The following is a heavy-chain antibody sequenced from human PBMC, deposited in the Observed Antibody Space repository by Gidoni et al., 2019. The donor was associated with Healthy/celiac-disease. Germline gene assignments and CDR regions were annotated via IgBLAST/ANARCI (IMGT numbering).Heavy chain of an antibody. Sequence: EVQLVESGGGLVQPGRSLRLSCAASGFTFDDYAMHWVRQAPGKGLGWVSGISWNSGSIGYADSVKGRFTISRDNAKNSLYLQMNSLRAEDTALYYCAKGAIAAAGEFDYWGQGTLVTVSS. J-gene: IGHJ4*02. CDR1: GFTFDDYA. CDR2: ISWNSGSI. V-gene: IGHV3-9*01. CDR3: AKGAIAAAGEFDY. D-gene: IGHD6-13*01.